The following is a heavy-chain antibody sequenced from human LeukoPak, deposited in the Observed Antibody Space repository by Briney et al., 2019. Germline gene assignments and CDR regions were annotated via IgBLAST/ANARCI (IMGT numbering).Heavy chain of an antibody. CDR2: FDPEDGET. D-gene: IGHD5-18*01. CDR1: GYTLTELS. V-gene: IGHV1-24*01. CDR3: ATRGYSYGFPPYYFDY. Sequence: GASVKVSCKVSGYTLTELSMHWVRRAPGKGLEWMGGFDPEDGETIYAQKFQGRVTMTEDTSTDTAYMELSSLRSEDTAVYYCATRGYSYGFPPYYFDYWGQGTLVTVSS. J-gene: IGHJ4*02.